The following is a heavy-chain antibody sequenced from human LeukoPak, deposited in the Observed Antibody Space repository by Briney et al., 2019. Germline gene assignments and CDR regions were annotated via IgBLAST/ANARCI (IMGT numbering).Heavy chain of an antibody. CDR3: ARGGLYSPFDY. V-gene: IGHV4-61*01. J-gene: IGHJ4*02. CDR1: GGSVSSGSYY. Sequence: SETLSLTCSVSGGSVSSGSYYWNWIRQPPGKGLEWIGYIYYSGSTNYNPSLKSRVTISIDTSKNQFSLKLSSVTAADTAVYYCARGGLYSPFDYWGQGTLVTVSS. CDR2: IYYSGST. D-gene: IGHD6-13*01.